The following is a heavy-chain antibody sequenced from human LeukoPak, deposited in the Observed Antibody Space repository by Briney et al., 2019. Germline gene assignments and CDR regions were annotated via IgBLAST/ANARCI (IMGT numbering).Heavy chain of an antibody. D-gene: IGHD5-18*01. Sequence: GRSLRLSCAASGFTFSSYAMHWVRQAPGKGLEWVAVISYDGSNKYYADSVKGRFTISRDNSKNTLYLQMNSLRAEDTAVYYCARARGGYSYGSYFDYWGQGTLVTVSS. V-gene: IGHV3-30-3*01. J-gene: IGHJ4*02. CDR3: ARARGGYSYGSYFDY. CDR1: GFTFSSYA. CDR2: ISYDGSNK.